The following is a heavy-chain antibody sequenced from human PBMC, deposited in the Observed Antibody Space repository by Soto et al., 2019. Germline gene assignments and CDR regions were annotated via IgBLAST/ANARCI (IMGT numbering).Heavy chain of an antibody. Sequence: LRLSCAASGFTFSSYAMSWVRQAPGKGLEWVSAISGSSGSTYYADSVKGRFTISRDNSKNTLYLQMNSLRAEDTAVYYCAKTSGEDYYGMDVWGQGTTVTVSS. CDR3: AKTSGEDYYGMDV. J-gene: IGHJ6*02. CDR1: GFTFSSYA. V-gene: IGHV3-23*01. CDR2: ISGSSGST.